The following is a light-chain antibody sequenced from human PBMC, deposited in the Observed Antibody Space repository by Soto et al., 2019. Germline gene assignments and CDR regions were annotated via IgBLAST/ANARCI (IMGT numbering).Light chain of an antibody. CDR2: DAS. J-gene: IGKJ1*01. V-gene: IGKV1-5*01. Sequence: DIQMTQSPSALSASVGDRVTITCRASQSISSWLAWYQQKPGKAPRLLIYDASYLERGVPSSFSGSGSGTEFTLTISDLQPYDLSTYYCQQYNNFWTFGPGTKVEI. CDR1: QSISSW. CDR3: QQYNNFWT.